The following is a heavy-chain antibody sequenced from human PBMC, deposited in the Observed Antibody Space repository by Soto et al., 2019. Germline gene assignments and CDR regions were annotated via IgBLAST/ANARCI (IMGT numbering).Heavy chain of an antibody. CDR2: ISGGDGSP. Sequence: GGSLRLSCVASGFTFSSYAMTWFRQAPGKGLEWVSAISGGDGSPSYADSVKGRVTISRDNSKNMLYLHMNSLRADDTAAYYFAKWHTYNYDSLAFSGFDCWGEGTQVTVSS. D-gene: IGHD3-16*01. V-gene: IGHV3-23*01. J-gene: IGHJ4*02. CDR3: AKWHTYNYDSLAFSGFDC. CDR1: GFTFSSYA.